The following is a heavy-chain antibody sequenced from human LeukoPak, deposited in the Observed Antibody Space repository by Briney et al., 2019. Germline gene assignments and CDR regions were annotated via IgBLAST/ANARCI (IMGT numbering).Heavy chain of an antibody. CDR3: ARVRVAARPFNWFDP. D-gene: IGHD6-6*01. V-gene: IGHV4-34*01. CDR2: INHSGST. J-gene: IGHJ5*02. CDR1: GGSISAYY. Sequence: SETLSLTCAVYGGSISAYYWTWIRQPPGKGLEWIGGINHSGSTNYNPSLKSRVTISVDTSKNQFSLKLNSVTAADTAVYYCARVRVAARPFNWFDPWGQGTLVTVSS.